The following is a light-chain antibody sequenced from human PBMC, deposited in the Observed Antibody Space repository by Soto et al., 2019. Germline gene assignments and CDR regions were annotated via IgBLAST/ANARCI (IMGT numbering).Light chain of an antibody. CDR3: QQYGTSPQT. V-gene: IGKV3-20*01. CDR1: XSVSSSY. CDR2: GAS. Sequence: EIVMTQSPATLSVSPGARATLSCXASXSVSSSYLAWYQQKPGQAPRLLIYGASSRATGIPDRFSGTGSGTDFTLTISRLEPEDFAVYYCQQYGTSPQTFGQGTKVDIK. J-gene: IGKJ1*01.